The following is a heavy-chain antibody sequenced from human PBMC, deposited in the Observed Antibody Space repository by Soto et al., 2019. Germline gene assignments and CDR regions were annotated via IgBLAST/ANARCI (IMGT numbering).Heavy chain of an antibody. CDR3: AKDPTSYDSSAQFDS. D-gene: IGHD3-22*01. Sequence: GGSLRLSCAASGFTFSSYGMNWVRQAPGKGLEWVSYINIDGSSTNYADSVKGRFTISRDNSKNTLYLQMNSLRAEDTAVYYCAKDPTSYDSSAQFDSWGQGTLVTVSS. J-gene: IGHJ4*02. CDR1: GFTFSSYG. CDR2: INIDGSST. V-gene: IGHV3-23*01.